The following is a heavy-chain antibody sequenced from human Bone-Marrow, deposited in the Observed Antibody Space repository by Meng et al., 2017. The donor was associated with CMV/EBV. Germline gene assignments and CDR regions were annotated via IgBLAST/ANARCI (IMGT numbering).Heavy chain of an antibody. CDR3: AREGPQASDFWSNYEKTLDY. CDR1: GFGFSKFE. CDR2: ISTSGSCI. D-gene: IGHD3-3*01. J-gene: IGHJ4*02. Sequence: GGSLRLSCAAAGFGFSKFEMNWLRQAPGKGLEWISYISTSGSCIYYADSVEGRFTISRDNAKSSLYLEMTGLRGEDPAIYYCAREGPQASDFWSNYEKTLDYWGQGTLVTFSS. V-gene: IGHV3-48*03.